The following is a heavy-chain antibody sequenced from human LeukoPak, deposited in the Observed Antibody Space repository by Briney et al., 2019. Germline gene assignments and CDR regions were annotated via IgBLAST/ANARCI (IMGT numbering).Heavy chain of an antibody. V-gene: IGHV3-74*01. D-gene: IGHD1-1*01. CDR2: INSEGTNT. CDR3: ARGGLEPFDI. J-gene: IGHJ3*02. Sequence: GGSLRLSCATSGFTFSNYWMHWVRQAPGKGLAWVSRINSEGTNTYHAASVEGRFTISRDDARNTLYLQMHSLRVEDTAVYYRARGGLEPFDIWGQGTMVTVSS. CDR1: GFTFSNYW.